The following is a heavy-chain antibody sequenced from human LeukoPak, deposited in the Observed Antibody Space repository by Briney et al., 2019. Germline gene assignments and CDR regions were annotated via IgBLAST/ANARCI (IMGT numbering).Heavy chain of an antibody. V-gene: IGHV3-64*02. Sequence: GGSLRLSCTASGFSFRSYAMHWVRLAPGKGLEYVSAISRSGNTTYYADSVKGRFIVSRDNSKKTLFLQMSDLRPEDTAVYYCATPGSSWGQGSLVIVSS. D-gene: IGHD6-13*01. CDR2: ISRSGNTT. CDR3: ATPGSS. CDR1: GFSFRSYA. J-gene: IGHJ4*02.